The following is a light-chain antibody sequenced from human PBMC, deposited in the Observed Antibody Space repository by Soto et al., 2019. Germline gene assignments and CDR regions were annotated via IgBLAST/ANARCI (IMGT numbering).Light chain of an antibody. V-gene: IGKV1-39*01. CDR1: QNISSY. CDR2: GAT. CDR3: QQSYSTPLT. Sequence: DIQMTQSPSSLSASVGDRVTITCRASQNISSYLNWYQQKPGKAPKLLIYGATGLQSGGPSTFSGSESGTDFTRTISSLQPEDFAAYYCQQSYSTPLTFGGGTRVEIK. J-gene: IGKJ4*01.